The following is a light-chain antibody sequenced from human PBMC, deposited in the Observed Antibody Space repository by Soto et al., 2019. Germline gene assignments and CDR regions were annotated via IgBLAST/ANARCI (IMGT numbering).Light chain of an antibody. CDR2: GAS. J-gene: IGKJ1*01. V-gene: IGKV3-20*01. Sequence: EIVLTQSPGTLSLSPGERATLSCRASQSVSSSYLAWYQQKPGQAPRLLIYGASSRATGIPDRFSGSGSGTDFTLTINRLEPEDYAEYYCQQYGSSPRTFGQGTKVDIK. CDR3: QQYGSSPRT. CDR1: QSVSSSY.